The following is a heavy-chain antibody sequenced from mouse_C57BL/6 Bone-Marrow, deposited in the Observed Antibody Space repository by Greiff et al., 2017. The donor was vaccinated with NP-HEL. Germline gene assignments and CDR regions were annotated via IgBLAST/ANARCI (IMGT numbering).Heavy chain of an antibody. V-gene: IGHV1-81*01. D-gene: IGHD1-1*01. CDR3: ANIYYYGSSYLMDY. CDR2: IYPRSGNT. J-gene: IGHJ4*01. CDR1: GYTFTSYG. Sequence: VQLQQSGAELARPGASVKLSCKASGYTFTSYGISWVKQRTGQGLEWIGEIYPRSGNTYYNEKFKGKATLTADKSSSTAYMELRSLTSEDSAVYFCANIYYYGSSYLMDYWGQGTSVTVSS.